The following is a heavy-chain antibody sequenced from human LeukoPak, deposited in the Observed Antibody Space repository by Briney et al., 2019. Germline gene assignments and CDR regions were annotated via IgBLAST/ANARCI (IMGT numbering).Heavy chain of an antibody. D-gene: IGHD1-20*01. CDR2: INHSGSA. J-gene: IGHJ4*02. V-gene: IGHV4-34*01. Sequence: PSETLSLTCAVSGGSFSGYYWTWIRQPPGKGLEWIGEINHSGSANYNPSLKSRVTISLDTSKNQFSLKLSSVTAADTAVYYCARGGLNWNDQVNFDYWGQGTLVTVSS. CDR1: GGSFSGYY. CDR3: ARGGLNWNDQVNFDY.